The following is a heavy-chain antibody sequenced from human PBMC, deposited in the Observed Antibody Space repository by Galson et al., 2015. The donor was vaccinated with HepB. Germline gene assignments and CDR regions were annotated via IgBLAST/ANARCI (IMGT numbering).Heavy chain of an antibody. CDR3: ARDPPLTPYYYDSSGHWED. Sequence: SVKVSCKASGGPFSSYAISWVRQAHGQGLEWMGGIIPIFGTANYAQKFQGRVTITADESTSTAYMELSSLRSEDTAVYYCARDPPLTPYYYDSSGHWEDWGQGTLVTVSS. V-gene: IGHV1-69*13. CDR1: GGPFSSYA. CDR2: IIPIFGTA. D-gene: IGHD3-22*01. J-gene: IGHJ4*02.